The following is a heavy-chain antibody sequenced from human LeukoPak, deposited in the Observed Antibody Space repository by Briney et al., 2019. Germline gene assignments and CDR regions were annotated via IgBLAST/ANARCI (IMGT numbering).Heavy chain of an antibody. CDR1: GYSFTSYW. V-gene: IGHV5-51*01. J-gene: IGHJ4*02. CDR2: IYPGDSDT. Sequence: GESLRISCKGSGYSFTSYWIGWVRPMPGKGREWMAVIYPGDSDTKYSPSFQGHVTISADSSSSTAYLQWSSLKASDTAMYYCARSSDSSGYYDYFDYWGQGTLVTVSS. CDR3: ARSSDSSGYYDYFDY. D-gene: IGHD3-22*01.